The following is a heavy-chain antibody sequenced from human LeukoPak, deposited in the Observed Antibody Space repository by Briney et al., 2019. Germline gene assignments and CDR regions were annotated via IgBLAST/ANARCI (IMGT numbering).Heavy chain of an antibody. CDR3: ATSGTMVRGVHFDY. V-gene: IGHV1-69*05. D-gene: IGHD3-10*01. Sequence: GASVKVSCKASGGTFSSYAISWVRQAPGQGLEWMGGIIPIFGTANYAQKFQGRVTITTDESTSTAYMELSSLRSGDTAVYYCATSGTMVRGVHFDYWGQGTLVTVSS. J-gene: IGHJ4*02. CDR2: IIPIFGTA. CDR1: GGTFSSYA.